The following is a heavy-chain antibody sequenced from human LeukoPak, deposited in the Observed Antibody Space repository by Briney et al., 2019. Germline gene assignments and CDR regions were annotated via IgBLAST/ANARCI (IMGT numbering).Heavy chain of an antibody. V-gene: IGHV3-23*01. CDR2: ISGSGGST. CDR3: ARVLFSSSWYFDH. CDR1: GFTFSSYA. J-gene: IGHJ4*02. Sequence: PGGSLRLSCAASGFTFSSYAMSWVRQAPGKGLEWVSAISGSGGSTYYADSVKGRFTISRDNAKNTLYLQMNSLRAEDTAVYYCARVLFSSSWYFDHWGQGTLVTVSS. D-gene: IGHD6-13*01.